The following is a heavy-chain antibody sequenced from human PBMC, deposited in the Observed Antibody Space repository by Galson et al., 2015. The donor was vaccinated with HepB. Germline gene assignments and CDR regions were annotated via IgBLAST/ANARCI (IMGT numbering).Heavy chain of an antibody. CDR3: AKGQAGDDYGDYRLNYFDY. Sequence: SLRLSCAASGFTFSSYGMHWVRQAPGKGLEWVAVISYDGSNKYYADSVKGRFAISRDNSKNTLYLQMNSLRAEDTAVYYCAKGQAGDDYGDYRLNYFDYWGQGTLVTVSS. D-gene: IGHD4-17*01. J-gene: IGHJ4*02. CDR1: GFTFSSYG. V-gene: IGHV3-30*18. CDR2: ISYDGSNK.